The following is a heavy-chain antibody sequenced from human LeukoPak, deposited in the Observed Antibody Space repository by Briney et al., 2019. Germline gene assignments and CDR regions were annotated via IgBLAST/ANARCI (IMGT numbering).Heavy chain of an antibody. CDR2: IIPIFGTA. CDR3: ARDHVLRALDSSSSDWYYDL. Sequence: SVKVSCKASGGTFSSYAISWVRQAPGQGLEWMGGIIPIFGTANYAQKFQGRVTITVDKSTSTAYMELSSLRSEDTAVYYCARDHVLRALDSSSSDWYYDLWGRGTLVTVSS. J-gene: IGHJ2*01. V-gene: IGHV1-69*06. CDR1: GGTFSSYA. D-gene: IGHD6-6*01.